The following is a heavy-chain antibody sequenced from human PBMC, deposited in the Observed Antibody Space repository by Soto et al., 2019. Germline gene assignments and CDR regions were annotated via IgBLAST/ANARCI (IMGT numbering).Heavy chain of an antibody. V-gene: IGHV3-15*01. CDR1: GLTFSDAW. D-gene: IGHD3-16*01. J-gene: IGHJ4*02. CDR2: IKTKRDGGTT. Sequence: EVQLVESGGDLVKTGGSLRLSCTVSGLTFSDAWLNWVRQAPGKGLEWVGRIKTKRDGGTTDYAAHVKGRFTISRDDSKDMLYLQMDSLKTEDTGVCYCTTGGGWGQGTLVTVSS. CDR3: TTGGG.